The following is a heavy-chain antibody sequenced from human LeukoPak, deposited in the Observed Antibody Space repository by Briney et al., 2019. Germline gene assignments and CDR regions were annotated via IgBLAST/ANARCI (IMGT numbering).Heavy chain of an antibody. D-gene: IGHD5-12*01. CDR3: AKDGTRYGGYAQYFQH. CDR1: GFTFSSYA. J-gene: IGHJ1*01. V-gene: IGHV3-23*01. Sequence: GGSLRLSCAASGFTFSSYAMSWVRQAPGKGLEWVSAISGSGGSTYYADSVKGRFTISRDNSKNTLYLQMNSLRAEDTAVYYCAKDGTRYGGYAQYFQHWGQGTLVTVSS. CDR2: ISGSGGST.